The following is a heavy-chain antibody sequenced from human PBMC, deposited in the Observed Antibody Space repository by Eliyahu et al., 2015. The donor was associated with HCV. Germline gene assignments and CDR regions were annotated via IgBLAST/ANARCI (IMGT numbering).Heavy chain of an antibody. D-gene: IGHD5-18*01. V-gene: IGHV3-33*01. CDR1: GFTFSSDG. CDR2: IWYDGSNK. Sequence: QVQLVESGGGVVQPGRSLRLSCAXSGFTFSSDGMHWVRQAPGXGLEWVAVIWYDGSNKYYADSVKGRFTISRDNSKNTLYLQMNSLRAEDTAVYYCARVGWAYSYGYGMDVWGQGTTVTVSS. CDR3: ARVGWAYSYGYGMDV. J-gene: IGHJ6*02.